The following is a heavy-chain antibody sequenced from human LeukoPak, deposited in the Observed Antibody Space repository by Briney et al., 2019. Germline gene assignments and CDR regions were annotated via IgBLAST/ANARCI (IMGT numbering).Heavy chain of an antibody. V-gene: IGHV1-69*10. D-gene: IGHD3-10*01. J-gene: IGHJ5*02. Sequence: SVKVSCKASGCTFTSYAISWVRQAPGQGLEWMGGINPISGGTNYAQKFQGRVTITTATSTSTAYTELSSLRSEDTAVYYCSSVDYYGWGKYNGFDPWGQGTLVTVSS. CDR2: INPISGGT. CDR3: SSVDYYGWGKYNGFDP. CDR1: GCTFTSYA.